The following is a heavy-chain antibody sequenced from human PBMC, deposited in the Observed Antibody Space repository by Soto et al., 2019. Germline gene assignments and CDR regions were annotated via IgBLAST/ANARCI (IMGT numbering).Heavy chain of an antibody. CDR2: INPNSGGT. Sequence: GASVKVSCKASGYTFTGYYMHWVRQAPGQGLEWMGWINPNSGGTNYAQKFQGWVTMTRDTSISTAYMELSRLRSDDTAVYYCARGSSGWYIGIYFDYWGQGTLVTVSS. CDR1: GYTFTGYY. J-gene: IGHJ4*02. V-gene: IGHV1-2*04. D-gene: IGHD6-19*01. CDR3: ARGSSGWYIGIYFDY.